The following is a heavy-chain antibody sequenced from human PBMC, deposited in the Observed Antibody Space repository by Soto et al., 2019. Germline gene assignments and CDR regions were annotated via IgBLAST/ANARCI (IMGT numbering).Heavy chain of an antibody. V-gene: IGHV3-64D*06. CDR3: VASCGGAIVGADDAFDI. D-gene: IGHD3-16*01. J-gene: IGHJ3*02. CDR1: GFTFSSYA. CDR2: ISSNGGST. Sequence: GGSLRLSCSASGFTFSSYAMHWVRQAPGKGLEYVSAISSNGGSTYNADSVKGRFTITRDNSKNTLYLQMSSMRAEDTAVCYGVASCGGAIVGADDAFDIWGQGIMVTV.